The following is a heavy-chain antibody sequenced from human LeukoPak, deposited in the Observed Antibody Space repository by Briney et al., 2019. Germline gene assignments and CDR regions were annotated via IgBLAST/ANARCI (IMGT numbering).Heavy chain of an antibody. V-gene: IGHV3-30-3*01. CDR1: GFTFNSYA. CDR3: ARGQGAADY. D-gene: IGHD1-26*01. Sequence: GGYLRLSCVASGFTFNSYAMHWVRQVPGRGLEWVAIVLGDGRNRYYADSVQGRFTISRDNSKNTLYLQMNSLTTEDTAVYYCARGQGAADYWGQGILVIVSS. CDR2: VLGDGRNR. J-gene: IGHJ4*02.